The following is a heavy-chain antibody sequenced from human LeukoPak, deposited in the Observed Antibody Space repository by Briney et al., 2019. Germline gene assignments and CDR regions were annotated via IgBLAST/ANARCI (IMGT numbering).Heavy chain of an antibody. CDR1: GGSISSGSHY. Sequence: SETLSLTCTVSGGSISSGSHYWSWIRQPAGKGLEWIGRIYTSGSTNYNPSLKSRVTISEDPSKNQFSLKLRSVTAADTAVYYCAREDGTAMDNAFDIWSQGTMVTVSS. CDR2: IYTSGST. J-gene: IGHJ3*02. V-gene: IGHV4-61*02. D-gene: IGHD5-18*01. CDR3: AREDGTAMDNAFDI.